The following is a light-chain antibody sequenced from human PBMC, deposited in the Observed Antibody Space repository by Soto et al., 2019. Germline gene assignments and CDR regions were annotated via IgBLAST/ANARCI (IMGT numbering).Light chain of an antibody. Sequence: QSVLTQPASVSGSPGQSITISCTGTSRDVGSYNLVSWYQQHPGNAPKLIIYEGTKRPSGVSYRCSGSKSGNTASLTISGLQEEDEGDYHCCSFAGSSTYVFGTGTKLTVL. V-gene: IGLV2-23*01. CDR2: EGT. J-gene: IGLJ1*01. CDR1: SRDVGSYNL. CDR3: CSFAGSSTYV.